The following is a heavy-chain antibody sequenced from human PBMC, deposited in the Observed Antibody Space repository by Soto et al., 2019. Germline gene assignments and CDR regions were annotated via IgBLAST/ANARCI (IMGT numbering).Heavy chain of an antibody. V-gene: IGHV1-24*01. CDR2: FDPEDGET. CDR3: ATDWARVERRDYYYGMDV. D-gene: IGHD1-1*01. J-gene: IGHJ6*02. CDR1: GYTLTELS. Sequence: QVQLVQSGAEVKKPGASVKVSCKVSGYTLTELSMHWVRQAPGKGLEWMGGFDPEDGETIYAQKFQGRVTMTEDTSTDTAYMELSSLRSEDTAVYYWATDWARVERRDYYYGMDVWGQGSTVTVSS.